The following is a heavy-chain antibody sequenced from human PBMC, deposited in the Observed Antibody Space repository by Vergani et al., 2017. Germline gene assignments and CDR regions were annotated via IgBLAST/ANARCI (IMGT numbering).Heavy chain of an antibody. CDR1: GFTFDDYA. V-gene: IGHV3-9*01. CDR2: ISWNSGSI. CDR3: AKGPYFYCYMDV. J-gene: IGHJ6*03. Sequence: EVQLVESGGGLVQPGRSLRLSCAASGFTFDDYAMHWVRQAPGKGLEWVSGISWNSGSIGYADSVKGRFTISRDNAKNSLYLQMNSLRAEDTALYYCAKGPYFYCYMDVWGKGTTVTVSS.